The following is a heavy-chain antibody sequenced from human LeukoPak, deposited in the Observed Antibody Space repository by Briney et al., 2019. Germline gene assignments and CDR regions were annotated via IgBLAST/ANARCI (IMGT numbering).Heavy chain of an antibody. CDR2: IKQDGSEK. CDR1: GFTFSNYW. D-gene: IGHD2-2*01. CDR3: ARGCSSTSCPPLDY. V-gene: IGHV3-7*01. Sequence: PGGSLRLSCAASGFTFSNYWMSWVRQAPGKGLEWVANIKQDGSEKYYVDSVKGRFTISRDNAKNSLYLQMNSLRAEDTAVYYCARGCSSTSCPPLDYWGQGTLVTVSS. J-gene: IGHJ4*02.